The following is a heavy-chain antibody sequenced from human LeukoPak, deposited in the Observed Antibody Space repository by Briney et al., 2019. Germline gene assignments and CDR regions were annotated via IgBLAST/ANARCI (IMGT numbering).Heavy chain of an antibody. CDR1: GFTVSSSY. Sequence: GGSLRLSCTASGFTVSSSYMSWVRQPPGKGLEWVSSISSSSSYIYYADSVKGRFTISRDNAKNSLYLQMNSLRAEDTAVYYCARDAATDAFDIWGQGTMVTVSS. CDR3: ARDAATDAFDI. J-gene: IGHJ3*02. CDR2: ISSSSSYI. V-gene: IGHV3-21*01.